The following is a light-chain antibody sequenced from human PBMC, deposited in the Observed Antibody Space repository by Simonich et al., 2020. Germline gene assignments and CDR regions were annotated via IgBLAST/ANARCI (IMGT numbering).Light chain of an antibody. Sequence: DIVMPQTPLSLSFTPGQPASISCTSSHRLLHSDGKPYLYWYLQKPGQSPQLLIYEVSNRFSGVPERVRCSGSGTDFTLKISRVEAEDVGVYYCMQSIQLPITFGQGTRLEIK. CDR2: EVS. CDR3: MQSIQLPIT. V-gene: IGKV2D-29*02. CDR1: HRLLHSDGKPY. J-gene: IGKJ5*01.